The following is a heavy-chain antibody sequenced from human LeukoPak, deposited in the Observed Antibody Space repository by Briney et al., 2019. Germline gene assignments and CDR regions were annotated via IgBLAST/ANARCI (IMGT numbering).Heavy chain of an antibody. CDR2: IYYSGST. D-gene: IGHD3-22*01. CDR1: GGSISSSSYY. V-gene: IGHV4-39*07. Sequence: SETLSLTRTVSGGSISSSSYYWGWIRQPPGKGLEWIGSIYYSGSTYYNPSLKSRVTISVDTSKNQFSLKLSSVTAADTAVYYCARVRYYDSSGYPAYYFDYWGQGTLVTVSS. CDR3: ARVRYYDSSGYPAYYFDY. J-gene: IGHJ4*02.